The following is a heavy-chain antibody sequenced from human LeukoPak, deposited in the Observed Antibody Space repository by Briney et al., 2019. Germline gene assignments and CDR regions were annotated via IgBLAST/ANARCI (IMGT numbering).Heavy chain of an antibody. D-gene: IGHD1-14*01. CDR1: GGSFSGYY. CDR3: ARIPDSIDYYYYMDV. CDR2: INHSGST. J-gene: IGHJ6*03. V-gene: IGHV4-34*01. Sequence: SETLSLTCAVYGGSFSGYYWSWIRQPPGKGLEWIGEINHSGSTNYNPSLKSRVTISVDTSKNQFSLKLSSVTAADTAVYYCARIPDSIDYYYYMDVWGKGTTVTISS.